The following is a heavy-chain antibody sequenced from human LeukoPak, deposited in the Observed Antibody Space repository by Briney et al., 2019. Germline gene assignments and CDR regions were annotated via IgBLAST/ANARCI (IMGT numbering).Heavy chain of an antibody. CDR1: GFTFRSNW. V-gene: IGHV3-7*01. D-gene: IGHD6-19*01. J-gene: IGHJ1*01. CDR2: VQPDGSAK. CDR3: ARDFFGWSSLGH. Sequence: GGSLRLSCAASGFTFRSNWMNWDRHAPGKGLEWVAHVQPDGSAKIYADSVKGRFTISRDNAKDSVYLQMNSLRVEDTAVYYCARDFFGWSSLGHWGQGTLVTVSS.